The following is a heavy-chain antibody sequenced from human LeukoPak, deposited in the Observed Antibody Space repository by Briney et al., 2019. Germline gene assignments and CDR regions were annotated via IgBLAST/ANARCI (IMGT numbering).Heavy chain of an antibody. D-gene: IGHD3-22*01. Sequence: SETLSLTCTVSGGSISSSYWSWMRQPPGKGLEWIGYIHYSGSTNYNPSLKSRVFISVDTSKKQFSLKLSSVTAADTAVYYCATGSGFYNWFDLWGQGTLVTVSS. V-gene: IGHV4-59*01. CDR1: GGSISSSY. J-gene: IGHJ5*02. CDR3: ATGSGFYNWFDL. CDR2: IHYSGST.